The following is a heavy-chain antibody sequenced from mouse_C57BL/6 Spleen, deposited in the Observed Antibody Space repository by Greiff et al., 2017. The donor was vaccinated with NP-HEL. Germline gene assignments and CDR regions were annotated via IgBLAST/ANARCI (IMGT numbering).Heavy chain of an antibody. D-gene: IGHD1-1*01. CDR3: ARRENYYGSRYAMDY. V-gene: IGHV1-78*01. CDR2: IYPRDGST. CDR1: GYTFTDHT. J-gene: IGHJ4*01. Sequence: VQRVESDAELVKPGASVKISCKVSGYTFTDHTIHWMKQRPEQGLEWIGYIYPRDGSTKYNEKFKGKATLTADKSSSTAYMQLNSLTSEDSAVYFCARRENYYGSRYAMDYWGQGTSVTVSS.